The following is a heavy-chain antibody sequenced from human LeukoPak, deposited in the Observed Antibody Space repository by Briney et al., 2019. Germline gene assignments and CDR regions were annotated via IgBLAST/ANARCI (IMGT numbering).Heavy chain of an antibody. CDR1: GYSFTNYW. CDR2: IYPANSDT. V-gene: IGHV5-51*01. CDR3: ARERESGSSWFDP. D-gene: IGHD3-10*01. Sequence: GESLKISCKASGYSFTNYWIGWVRQMPGKGLEWMAIIYPANSDTRYSASFQGQVTISADTSITTAYLQWSSLTASDTAIYYCARERESGSSWFDPWGQGTLVTVSS. J-gene: IGHJ5*02.